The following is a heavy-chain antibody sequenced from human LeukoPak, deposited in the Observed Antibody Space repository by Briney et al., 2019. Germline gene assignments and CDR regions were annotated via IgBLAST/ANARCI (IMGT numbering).Heavy chain of an antibody. V-gene: IGHV3-30*04. CDR2: IAYDGSNK. J-gene: IGHJ4*02. Sequence: GRSLRLSCAASGFIFSSYAMHWVRQAPGKGLEWVAVIAYDGSNKYFADSVKGRFTISRDNSKNTLYLQMNSLRAEDTAVYYCARVAWNHDSSGYYYEDYWGQGTLVTVSS. CDR1: GFIFSSYA. CDR3: ARVAWNHDSSGYYYEDY. D-gene: IGHD3-22*01.